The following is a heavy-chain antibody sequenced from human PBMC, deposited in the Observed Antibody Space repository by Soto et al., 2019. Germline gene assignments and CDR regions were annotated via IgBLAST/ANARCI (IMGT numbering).Heavy chain of an antibody. V-gene: IGHV3-23*01. CDR1: GFTFSTYA. J-gene: IGHJ6*02. CDR3: AKDPFSMIVVVATPDYYYGMDV. CDR2: ISASGGST. Sequence: GGSLRLSCAASGFTFSTYAMSWVRQAPRKGLEWVSTISASGGSTYYADSVKGRFTISRDNSKNTLYLQMNSLRAEDTAVYYCAKDPFSMIVVVATPDYYYGMDVWGQGATVTVSS. D-gene: IGHD3-22*01.